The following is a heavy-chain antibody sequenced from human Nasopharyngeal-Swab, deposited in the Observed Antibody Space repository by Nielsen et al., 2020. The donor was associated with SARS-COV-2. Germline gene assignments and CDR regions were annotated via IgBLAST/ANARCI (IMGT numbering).Heavy chain of an antibody. CDR3: ARARSYGSGRNPKGGGNFDY. CDR2: INHSGST. D-gene: IGHD3-10*01. V-gene: IGHV4-34*01. J-gene: IGHJ4*02. Sequence: WIRQPPGKGLEWIGEINHSGSTNYNPSLKSRATISVDTSKNQFSLKLSSVTAADTAVYYCARARSYGSGRNPKGGGNFDYWGQGTLVTVSS.